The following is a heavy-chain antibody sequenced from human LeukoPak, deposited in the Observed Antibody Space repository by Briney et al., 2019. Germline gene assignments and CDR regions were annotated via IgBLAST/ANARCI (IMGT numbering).Heavy chain of an antibody. J-gene: IGHJ4*02. Sequence: SETLSLTCTVSGGSISSGGYYWSWIRQHPGKGLEWIGYIYYSGSTYYYPSLKSRVTISVDTSKNQFSLKLSSVTAADTAVYYCARKVAARPFDYWGQGTLVTVSS. CDR1: GGSISSGGYY. CDR2: IYYSGST. CDR3: ARKVAARPFDY. D-gene: IGHD6-6*01. V-gene: IGHV4-31*03.